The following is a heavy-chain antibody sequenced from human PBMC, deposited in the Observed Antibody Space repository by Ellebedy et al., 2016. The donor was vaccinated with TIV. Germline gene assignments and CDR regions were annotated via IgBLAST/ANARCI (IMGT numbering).Heavy chain of an antibody. CDR2: ISSSGTYI. J-gene: IGHJ4*02. CDR3: ARPAAAYSSSWYDFDC. D-gene: IGHD6-13*01. V-gene: IGHV3-21*01. CDR1: GFTFSGFT. Sequence: PGGSLRLSCAASGFTFSGFTMNWVRQAPGKGLEWVSSISSSGTYIHNADSVKGRFIISRDNAKTSLYLQMNSLRVEDTAIYYGARPAAAYSSSWYDFDCWGQGTLVTVSS.